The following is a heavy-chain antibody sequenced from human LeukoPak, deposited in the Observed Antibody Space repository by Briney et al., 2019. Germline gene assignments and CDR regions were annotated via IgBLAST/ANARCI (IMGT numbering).Heavy chain of an antibody. V-gene: IGHV1-2*06. J-gene: IGHJ4*02. CDR3: AREEYDSSGYYYRFDY. CDR1: GYTLTGYY. D-gene: IGHD3-22*01. CDR2: INPNSGGT. Sequence: GASVRVSCKASGYTLTGYYMHWVRQAPGQGLEWMGRINPNSGGTNYAQKFQGRVTMTRDTSISTAYMELSRLRSDATAVYYCAREEYDSSGYYYRFDYWGQGTLVTVSS.